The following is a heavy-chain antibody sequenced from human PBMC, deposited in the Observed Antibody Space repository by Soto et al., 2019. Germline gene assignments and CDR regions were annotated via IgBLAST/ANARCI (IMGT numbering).Heavy chain of an antibody. J-gene: IGHJ4*02. CDR1: GFTFSSYA. V-gene: IGHV3-23*01. CDR2: ISGSGGST. CDR3: AKGPYEYYYDSSGPHGY. Sequence: GGSLRLSCAASGFTFSSYAMSWVRQAPGKGLEWVSAISGSGGSTYYADSVKGRFTSSRDNSKNTLYLQMNSLRAEDTAVYYCAKGPYEYYYDSSGPHGYWGQGTLVTVSS. D-gene: IGHD3-22*01.